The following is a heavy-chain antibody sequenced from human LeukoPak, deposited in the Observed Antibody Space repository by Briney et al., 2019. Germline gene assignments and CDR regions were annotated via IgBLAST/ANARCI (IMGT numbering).Heavy chain of an antibody. D-gene: IGHD4-17*01. CDR2: IYYSGST. CDR3: AGVDYGDYSSDL. J-gene: IGHJ2*01. V-gene: IGHV4-59*01. Sequence: SETLSLTCTVSGGSISSYYWSWIRQPPGKGLEWIGYIYYSGSTNYNPSLKSRVTISVDTSKNQFSLKLSSVTAADTAVYYCAGVDYGDYSSDLWGRGTLVTVSS. CDR1: GGSISSYY.